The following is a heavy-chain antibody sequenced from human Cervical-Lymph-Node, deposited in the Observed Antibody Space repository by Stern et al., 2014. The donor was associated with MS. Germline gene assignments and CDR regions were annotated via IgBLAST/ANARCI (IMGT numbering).Heavy chain of an antibody. Sequence: QVQLVQSGGGVVQPGGSLRLSCVASGFTFSSYGIHWVRQAPGKGLEWLAVISDDGTKKYYADSVKGRFTISRDNSGNTLYLQMNRMRPEDTALYYCAKDSAQNDYGEYGHDYWGQGTLVTVSS. CDR2: ISDDGTKK. D-gene: IGHD4-17*01. CDR3: AKDSAQNDYGEYGHDY. CDR1: GFTFSSYG. V-gene: IGHV3-30*18. J-gene: IGHJ4*02.